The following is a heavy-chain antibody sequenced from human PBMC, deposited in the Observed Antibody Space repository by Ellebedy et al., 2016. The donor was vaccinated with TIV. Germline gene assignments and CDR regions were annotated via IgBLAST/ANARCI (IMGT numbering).Heavy chain of an antibody. CDR1: GGSISSYY. V-gene: IGHV4-59*01. CDR2: IYYSGST. CDR3: ARDSDSSGPDAFDI. J-gene: IGHJ3*02. D-gene: IGHD3-22*01. Sequence: SETLSLXXTVSGGSISSYYWSWVRQPPGKGLEWIGYIYYSGSTNYNPSLKSRVTISVDTSKNQFSLKLSSVTAADTAVYYCARDSDSSGPDAFDIWGQGTMVTVSS.